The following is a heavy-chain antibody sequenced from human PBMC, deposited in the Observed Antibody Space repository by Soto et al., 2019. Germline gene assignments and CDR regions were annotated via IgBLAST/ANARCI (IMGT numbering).Heavy chain of an antibody. V-gene: IGHV4-30-4*01. D-gene: IGHD4-17*01. Sequence: PSETLSLTCTVSGGSISSGDDYWSWIRQPPGKGLEWIGYIYYSGSTYYNPSLKSRVTISVDTSKNQFSLKLSSVTAADTAVYYCARGSSPYGDYDYYYYYYGMDVWGQGTTVTVSS. CDR2: IYYSGST. CDR1: GGSISSGDDY. CDR3: ARGSSPYGDYDYYYYYYGMDV. J-gene: IGHJ6*02.